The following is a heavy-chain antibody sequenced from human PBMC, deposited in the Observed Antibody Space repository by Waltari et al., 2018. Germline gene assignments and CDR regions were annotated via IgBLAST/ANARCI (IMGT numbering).Heavy chain of an antibody. V-gene: IGHV4-4*02. Sequence: QVQLQESGSGLVKPSGTLSLTCDVSGASFSSDTWWSWVRQPPGKGLEWIGEGYRGGGSNYTPSLKSRVTISADLSKQQISLRLRFVTAADTAVYYCARLGDYYSNYGPGPDYWGQGTLVTVSS. D-gene: IGHD4-4*01. CDR3: ARLGDYYSNYGPGPDY. J-gene: IGHJ4*02. CDR1: GASFSSDTW. CDR2: GYRGGGS.